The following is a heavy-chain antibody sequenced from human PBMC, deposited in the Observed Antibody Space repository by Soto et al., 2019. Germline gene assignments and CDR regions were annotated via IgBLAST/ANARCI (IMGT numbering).Heavy chain of an antibody. CDR1: GSSISSSGYY. J-gene: IGHJ4*02. CDR3: ARGSVDTVDSSGLYDY. Sequence: DTHSLTCTVSGSSISSSGYYWGWIRQPPGKGLEWIGSMYYGVSTYYNPSLKSRVTVSVDASKNQFSLNLSSVTAAETAVYYCARGSVDTVDSSGLYDYWGQGNPVTVS. D-gene: IGHD3-22*01. V-gene: IGHV4-39*01. CDR2: MYYGVST.